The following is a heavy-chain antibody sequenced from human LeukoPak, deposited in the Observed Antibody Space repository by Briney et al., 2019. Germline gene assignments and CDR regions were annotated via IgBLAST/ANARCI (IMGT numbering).Heavy chain of an antibody. CDR1: GGSISSYY. J-gene: IGHJ5*02. D-gene: IGHD3-16*01. CDR3: ATSQGGDWFDP. Sequence: SETLSLTCTVSGGSISSYYWSWIRQPPGKGLEWIGYIYCSGSTNYNPPLKSRVTISVDTSKNQFSLKLSSVTAADTAVYYCATSQGGDWFDPWGQGTLVTVSS. V-gene: IGHV4-59*01. CDR2: IYCSGST.